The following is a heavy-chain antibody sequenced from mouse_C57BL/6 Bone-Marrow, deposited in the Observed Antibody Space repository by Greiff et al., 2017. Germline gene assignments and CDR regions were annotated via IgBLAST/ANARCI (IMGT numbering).Heavy chain of an antibody. CDR3: ARLRWYFDV. Sequence: EVQLVESGGDLVKPGGSLKLSCAASGFTFSSYGMSWVRQTPDKRLEWVATISSGGSYTYYPDSVKGRFTISRDNAKNTLYLQMSSLKSEDTAMYYCARLRWYFDVWGTGTTVTVSS. CDR1: GFTFSSYG. V-gene: IGHV5-6*01. J-gene: IGHJ1*03. CDR2: ISSGGSYT.